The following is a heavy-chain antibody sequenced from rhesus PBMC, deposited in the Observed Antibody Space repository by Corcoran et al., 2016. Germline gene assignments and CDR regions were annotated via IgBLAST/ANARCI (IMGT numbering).Heavy chain of an antibody. D-gene: IGHD2-2*01. J-gene: IGHJ3*01. CDR1: GGSISDDYY. Sequence: QVQLQESGPGLVKPSETLSLTCAVSGGSISDDYYWSWIRQPPGKGLEWIGYIYCSGGGTNYNPSLRNRVTISQDTSKNQFSLKLRSVTAADTAVYYCARSDQYCTSTTCYAAGGDAFDFWGQGLRVTVSS. CDR2: IYCSGGGT. CDR3: ARSDQYCTSTTCYAAGGDAFDF. V-gene: IGHV4-106*01.